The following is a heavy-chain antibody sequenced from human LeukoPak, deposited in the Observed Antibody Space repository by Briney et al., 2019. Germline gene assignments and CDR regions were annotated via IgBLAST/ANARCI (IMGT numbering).Heavy chain of an antibody. CDR3: AREPSGNDFWSGYYFDY. CDR1: GFTFSSYS. CDR2: ISSSSSTI. V-gene: IGHV3-48*02. J-gene: IGHJ4*02. Sequence: LPEGSLRLSCAASGFTFSSYSMNWDRQAPGKGLEWVSYISSSSSTIYYADSVKGRSTISRDNAKNSLYLQMNSLRDEDTAVYYCAREPSGNDFWSGYYFDYWGQGTLVTVSS. D-gene: IGHD3-3*01.